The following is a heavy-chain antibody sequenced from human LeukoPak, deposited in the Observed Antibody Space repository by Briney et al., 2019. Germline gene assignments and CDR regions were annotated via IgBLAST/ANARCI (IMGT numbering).Heavy chain of an antibody. V-gene: IGHV3-48*03. CDR3: AELGITIIGGV. CDR2: FSCSGSTI. D-gene: IGHD3-10*02. J-gene: IGHJ6*04. CDR1: GFTFSSYE. Sequence: GGALILSCAASGFTFSSYEMNWVRQATGWVLEGVSYFSCSGSTIYYADSSNGRFTISRDNAKNSLYLHMNSQRAEDTAVYYCAELGITIIGGVWGKGTTVTISS.